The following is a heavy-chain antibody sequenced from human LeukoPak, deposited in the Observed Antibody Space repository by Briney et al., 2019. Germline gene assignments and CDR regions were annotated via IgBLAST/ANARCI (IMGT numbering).Heavy chain of an antibody. V-gene: IGHV1-69*04. CDR2: IFPILGIA. Sequence: SVKVSCKASGGTFSSYAISWVRQAPGQGLEWMGRIFPILGIANYAQKFQVRVTITADKSTSTAYMELSSLRSEDTAVYYCARGTAGVLDYWGQGTLVTVSS. CDR3: ARGTAGVLDY. J-gene: IGHJ4*02. D-gene: IGHD2-21*02. CDR1: GGTFSSYA.